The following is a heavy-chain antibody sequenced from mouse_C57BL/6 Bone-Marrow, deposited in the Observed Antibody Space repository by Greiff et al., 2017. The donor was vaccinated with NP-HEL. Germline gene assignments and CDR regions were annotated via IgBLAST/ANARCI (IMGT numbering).Heavy chain of an antibody. Sequence: EVKLQESGGDLVKPGGSLKLSCAASGFTFSTYTLSWVRQTPEKRLEWVATINSDGTYTYYPDSVKGRFTISRDNAKNTLYLQMSSLRSEDTAIYYCTRGNYGYFDYWGQGTTLTVSS. CDR2: INSDGTYT. D-gene: IGHD2-1*01. CDR1: GFTFSTYT. J-gene: IGHJ2*01. CDR3: TRGNYGYFDY. V-gene: IGHV5-6-4*01.